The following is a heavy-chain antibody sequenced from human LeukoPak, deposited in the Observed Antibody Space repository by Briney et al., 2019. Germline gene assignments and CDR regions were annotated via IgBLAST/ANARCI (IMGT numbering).Heavy chain of an antibody. Sequence: GGSLRLSCAASGFTFSSYAMTWVRQAPGKGLEWVSAISGSDTGTYYADSVKGRFTISRDNSKNTLYLQMNSLRAEDTAIYYCAKERSFGTWLGDYWGQGTLVTVSS. CDR3: AKERSFGTWLGDY. J-gene: IGHJ4*02. V-gene: IGHV3-23*01. CDR1: GFTFSSYA. CDR2: ISGSDTGT. D-gene: IGHD2/OR15-2a*01.